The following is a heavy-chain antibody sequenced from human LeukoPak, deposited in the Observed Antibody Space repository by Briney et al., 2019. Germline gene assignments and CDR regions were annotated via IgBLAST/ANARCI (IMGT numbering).Heavy chain of an antibody. J-gene: IGHJ4*02. V-gene: IGHV3-30*02. D-gene: IGHD3-10*01. CDR1: GFTFSSYG. CDR3: AKEDYYGSGSLISTVSY. Sequence: PGGSLTLSCAVSGFTFSSYGMHWVRQAPGKGLEWVAFIRYDGSNKYYADSVKGRFTISRDNSKNTLYLQMNSLRAEDTAVYYCAKEDYYGSGSLISTVSYWGQGTLVTVSS. CDR2: IRYDGSNK.